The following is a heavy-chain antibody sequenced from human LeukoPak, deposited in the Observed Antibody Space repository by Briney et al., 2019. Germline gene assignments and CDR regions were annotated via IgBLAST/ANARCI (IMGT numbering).Heavy chain of an antibody. J-gene: IGHJ4*02. CDR1: GGTFSSYA. CDR2: IIPIFGTA. D-gene: IGHD3-22*01. CDR3: ARGGDTYYYDSSGS. Sequence: SVKVSCKASGGTFSSYAISWVRQAPGQGLEWMGRIIPIFGTANYAQEFQGRVTITTDESTSTAYMELSSLRSEDTAVYYCARGGDTYYYDSSGSWGQGTLVTVSS. V-gene: IGHV1-69*05.